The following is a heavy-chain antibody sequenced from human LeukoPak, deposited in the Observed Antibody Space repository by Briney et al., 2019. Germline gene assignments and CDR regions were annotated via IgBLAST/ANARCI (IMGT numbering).Heavy chain of an antibody. CDR2: LSFDGAHK. J-gene: IGHJ4*02. Sequence: GGSLRLPCAASGFTFRHYAVHWVRQAPGRGLEWVAVLSFDGAHKYYAESVKGRFTISKDNSNNTLFLQMDSLRLEDTALYYCVRARAGGLDYWGQRTLVTLSS. CDR3: VRARAGGLDY. D-gene: IGHD3-16*01. V-gene: IGHV3-30*04. CDR1: GFTFRHYA.